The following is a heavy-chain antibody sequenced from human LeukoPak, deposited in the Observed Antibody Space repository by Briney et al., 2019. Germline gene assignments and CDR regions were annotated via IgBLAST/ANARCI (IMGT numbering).Heavy chain of an antibody. D-gene: IGHD3-16*02. CDR3: ARGRYTLYTFDI. J-gene: IGHJ3*02. V-gene: IGHV4-34*01. CDR2: MTHSGSS. CDR1: GGSLSGHY. Sequence: SETLSLTCAVYGGSLSGHYWSWVRQPPGKGLEWFGEMTHSGSSSYNPSLKSRVTMSMDTSKNQLSLKLSSVTAADTALYYCARGRYTLYTFDIWGPGTMVTVSS.